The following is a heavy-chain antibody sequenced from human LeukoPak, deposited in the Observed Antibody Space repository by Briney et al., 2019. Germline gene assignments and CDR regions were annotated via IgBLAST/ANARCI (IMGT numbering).Heavy chain of an antibody. CDR3: ARASITRVAFDI. CDR2: IYDSGNT. CDR1: GGSISTYY. D-gene: IGHD3-10*01. Sequence: PSETLSLTCNVSGGSISTYYWSWIRQPPGKGLECIGYIYDSGNTNYNPSLKSRVTMSVDTSKNQFSLKLSSVTAADTAVYYCARASITRVAFDIWGQGTMVTVSS. V-gene: IGHV4-59*12. J-gene: IGHJ3*02.